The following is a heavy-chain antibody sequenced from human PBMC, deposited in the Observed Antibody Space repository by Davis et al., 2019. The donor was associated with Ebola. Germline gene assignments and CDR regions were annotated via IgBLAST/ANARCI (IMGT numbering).Heavy chain of an antibody. CDR3: ARDRGTYGTYGMDV. D-gene: IGHD3-16*01. CDR2: IYYSGST. CDR1: GGSISGYY. Sequence: MPSETLSLTCTVSGGSISGYYWTWIRQPPGKGLEWIGSIYYSGSTYYNPSLKSRVTISVDTSKNQFSLKLSSVTAADTAVYYCARDRGTYGTYGMDVWGQGTTVTVSS. V-gene: IGHV4-59*12. J-gene: IGHJ6*02.